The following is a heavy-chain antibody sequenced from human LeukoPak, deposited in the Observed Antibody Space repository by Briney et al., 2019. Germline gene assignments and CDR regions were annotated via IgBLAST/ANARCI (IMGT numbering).Heavy chain of an antibody. Sequence: GSLRPSCAASGFTFSSYSMNWVRQAPGKGLEWVSSISSSSSYIYYADSVKGRFTISRDNAKNSLYLQMNSLRDEDTAVYYCARVATYYDFWSGYYMEYYFDYWGQGTLVTVSS. V-gene: IGHV3-21*01. CDR2: ISSSSSYI. D-gene: IGHD3-3*01. J-gene: IGHJ4*02. CDR3: ARVATYYDFWSGYYMEYYFDY. CDR1: GFTFSSYS.